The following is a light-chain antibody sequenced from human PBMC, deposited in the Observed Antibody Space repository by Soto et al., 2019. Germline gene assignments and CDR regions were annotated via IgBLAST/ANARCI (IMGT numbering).Light chain of an antibody. CDR3: QQRSNMPFT. J-gene: IGKJ3*01. Sequence: DIEMTQSPSSLSASVGDRVTITCRASQSISSYLDWYQQKPGKAPKLLIYAAFILQSGVPSRFSGSGSGTDFTLTISSLEPEDFATYFCQQRSNMPFTFGPGTKLDIK. CDR2: AAF. V-gene: IGKV1-39*01. CDR1: QSISSY.